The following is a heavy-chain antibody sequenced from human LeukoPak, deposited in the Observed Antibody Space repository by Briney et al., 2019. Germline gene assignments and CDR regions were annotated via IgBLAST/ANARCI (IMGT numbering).Heavy chain of an antibody. CDR1: GYTFTGYY. D-gene: IGHD2-2*01. Sequence: GASVKVSCKASGYTFTGYYMHWVRRAPGQGLEWMGWINPNSGGTNYAQKFQGRVTMTRDTSISTAYMELSRLRSDDTAVYYCATDIVVVPAAINSDYWGQGTLVTVSS. CDR2: INPNSGGT. J-gene: IGHJ4*02. V-gene: IGHV1-2*02. CDR3: ATDIVVVPAAINSDY.